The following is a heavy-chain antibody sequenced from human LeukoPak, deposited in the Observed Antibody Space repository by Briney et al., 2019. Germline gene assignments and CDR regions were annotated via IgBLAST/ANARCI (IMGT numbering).Heavy chain of an antibody. D-gene: IGHD3-10*01. CDR2: INTNTGNP. V-gene: IGHV7-4-1*02. CDR3: ARGGASTWYYYGSGSYYAYDY. CDR1: GYTFTSYA. Sequence: ASVKVSCKASGYTFTSYAMNWVRQAPGQGLEWMGWINTNTGNPTYAQGFTGRFVFSLDTSVSTAYLQISSLKAEDTAVYYCARGGASTWYYYGSGSYYAYDYWGQGTLATVSS. J-gene: IGHJ4*02.